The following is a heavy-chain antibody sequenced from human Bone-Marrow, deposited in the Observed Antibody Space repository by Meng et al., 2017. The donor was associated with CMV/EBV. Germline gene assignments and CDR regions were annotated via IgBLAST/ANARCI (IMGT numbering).Heavy chain of an antibody. CDR2: ISSSGSTI. J-gene: IGHJ4*02. Sequence: GGSLRLSCAASGFTFSDYYMSWIRQAPGKGLEWVSYISSSGSTIYYADSVKGRFTISRDNAKNSLYLQMNSLRAEDTAVYYCARDLEYYYDSSGYSGFVYWGQGTLVTVSS. CDR3: ARDLEYYYDSSGYSGFVY. V-gene: IGHV3-11*04. CDR1: GFTFSDYY. D-gene: IGHD3-22*01.